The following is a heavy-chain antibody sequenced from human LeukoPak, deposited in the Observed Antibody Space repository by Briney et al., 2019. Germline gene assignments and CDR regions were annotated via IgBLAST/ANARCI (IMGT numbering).Heavy chain of an antibody. CDR2: IYYSGST. V-gene: IGHV4-39*01. Sequence: SETLSLTCTVSGGSISSSSYYWGWIRHPPGRGLEWCGSIYYSGSTYYNLSLKSRVTISIDTSENQFSLKQRSVTAADTAVYYCASSVLRFLEHGTYYYSYGMDVWCQGTTVTVSS. CDR3: ASSVLRFLEHGTYYYSYGMDV. J-gene: IGHJ6*02. CDR1: GGSISSSSYY. D-gene: IGHD3-3*01.